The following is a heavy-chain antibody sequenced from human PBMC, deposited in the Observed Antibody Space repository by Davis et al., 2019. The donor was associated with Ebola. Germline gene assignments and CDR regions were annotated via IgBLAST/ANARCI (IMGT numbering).Heavy chain of an antibody. J-gene: IGHJ4*02. V-gene: IGHV3-13*01. Sequence: GESLKISCAASGFTFSNYDMHWVRQATGKGLEWVSAIGTAGDTYYADSVKGRFTISRENSKATLDLQMNSLRAEDTAVYYCAKGDNSGWYGVDYWGQGTLVTVSS. D-gene: IGHD6-19*01. CDR2: IGTAGDT. CDR3: AKGDNSGWYGVDY. CDR1: GFTFSNYD.